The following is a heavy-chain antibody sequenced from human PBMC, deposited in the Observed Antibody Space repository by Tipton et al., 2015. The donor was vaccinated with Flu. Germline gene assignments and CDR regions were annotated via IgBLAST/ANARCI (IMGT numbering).Heavy chain of an antibody. CDR2: AYYSGST. Sequence: TLSLTCAVSGGSISSYYWSWIRQPPGKRLEWIGYAYYSGSTNYNPSLKSRVTISVDTSKSHFSLMLRSVTAADTAVYYCARRAAGREAFDIWGQGTMVTVSS. V-gene: IGHV4-59*08. J-gene: IGHJ3*02. CDR1: GGSISSYY. CDR3: ARRAAGREAFDI. D-gene: IGHD6-13*01.